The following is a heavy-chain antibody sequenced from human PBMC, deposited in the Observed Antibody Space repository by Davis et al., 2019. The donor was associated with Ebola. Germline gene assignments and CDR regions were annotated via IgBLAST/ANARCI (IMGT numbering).Heavy chain of an antibody. J-gene: IGHJ4*02. D-gene: IGHD3-9*01. Sequence: GESLKISCAASGFNLRNYWMHWVRQAPGKGLVWVSRITTDDSSAIYADSVKGRFTISRDNAKNTLYLQMNSLRAEDTAVYYCVRSPSDWGLHWGRGTLVTVSS. V-gene: IGHV3-74*01. CDR3: VRSPSDWGLH. CDR1: GFNLRNYW. CDR2: ITTDDSSA.